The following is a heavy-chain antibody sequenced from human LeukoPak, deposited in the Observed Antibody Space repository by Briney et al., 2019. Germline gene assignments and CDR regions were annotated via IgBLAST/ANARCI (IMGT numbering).Heavy chain of an antibody. Sequence: GGSLRLSCAASGFTFTNSWMAWVRQAPGKGLEWVANIKQDGSTKHYADSLKGRFTVSRDNPKNSLYLQMNSLRADDTAVYYCARDTDGSLDYWGQGILVTVAS. CDR3: ARDTDGSLDY. CDR1: GFTFTNSW. J-gene: IGHJ4*02. V-gene: IGHV3-7*01. D-gene: IGHD1-26*01. CDR2: IKQDGSTK.